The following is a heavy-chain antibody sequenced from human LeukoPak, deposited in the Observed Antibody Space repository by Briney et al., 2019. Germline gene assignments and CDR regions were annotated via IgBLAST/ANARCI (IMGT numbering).Heavy chain of an antibody. CDR2: VYYSGST. J-gene: IGHJ5*02. CDR3: ARAPFSGRGTFDP. D-gene: IGHD5-12*01. CDR1: GGSISSYF. V-gene: IGHV4-59*01. Sequence: SETLSLTCTVSGGSISSYFWSWIRQPPGKGLEWIGYVYYSGSTNYNPSLKSRVTISVDRSNNKFSLKLTSVTAEDTAVYYCARAPFSGRGTFDPWGQGTLVTVSS.